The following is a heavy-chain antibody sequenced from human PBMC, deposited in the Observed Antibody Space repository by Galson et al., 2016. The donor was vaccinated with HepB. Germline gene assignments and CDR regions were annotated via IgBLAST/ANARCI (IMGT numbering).Heavy chain of an antibody. D-gene: IGHD6-19*01. V-gene: IGHV3-11*04. CDR1: GFTFSDYY. Sequence: SLRLSCAASGFTFSDYYMSWIRQAPGKGLEWVSYISSSGSTIYYADSVKGRSTISRDNAKNSPYLQMNSLRPEDTAVYYCVRVWGYSRGWYYFDYWGQGTLVTVSS. CDR3: VRVWGYSRGWYYFDY. J-gene: IGHJ4*02. CDR2: ISSSGSTI.